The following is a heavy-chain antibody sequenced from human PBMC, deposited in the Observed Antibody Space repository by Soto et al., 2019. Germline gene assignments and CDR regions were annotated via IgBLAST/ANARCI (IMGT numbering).Heavy chain of an antibody. CDR3: TRAVYDFWSGSWFDP. D-gene: IGHD3-3*01. CDR2: IRSKAYGGTT. Sequence: SLRLSCTASGFTFGDYAMSWFRQAPGKGLEWVGFIRSKAYGGTTEYAASVKGRFTISRDDSKSIAYLQMNSLKTEDTAVYYCTRAVYDFWSGSWFDPWGQGTLVTVSS. CDR1: GFTFGDYA. V-gene: IGHV3-49*03. J-gene: IGHJ5*02.